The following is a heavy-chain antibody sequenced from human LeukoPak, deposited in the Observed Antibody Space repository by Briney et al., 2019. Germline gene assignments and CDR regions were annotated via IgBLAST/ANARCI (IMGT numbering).Heavy chain of an antibody. CDR2: IYYSGST. CDR3: AGHDFAEVRGVNPLYYFDY. Sequence: SETLSLTCTVSGGSISSYYWSWIRQPPGKGLEWIGYIYYSGSTNYNPSLKSRVTISVDTSKNQFSLKLSSVTAADTAVYYCAGHDFAEVRGVNPLYYFDYWGQGTLVTVSS. J-gene: IGHJ4*02. CDR1: GGSISSYY. D-gene: IGHD3-10*01. V-gene: IGHV4-59*08.